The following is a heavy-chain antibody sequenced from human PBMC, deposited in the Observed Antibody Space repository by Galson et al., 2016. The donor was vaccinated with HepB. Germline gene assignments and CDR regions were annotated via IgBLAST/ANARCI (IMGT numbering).Heavy chain of an antibody. D-gene: IGHD3-9*01. V-gene: IGHV4-4*02. CDR2: MYYSGNT. CDR1: GGSISRNNW. Sequence: EPLSLTCAVSGGSISRNNWWTWVRQPPGKGLEWIGEMYYSGNTKYNPSLKGRATISVDKSKNRFSLKLNSVTVADTAGYYCAIPSGYHDVLTDYIYYYYGMDVWGQGTTVTVSS. J-gene: IGHJ6*02. CDR3: AIPSGYHDVLTDYIYYYYGMDV.